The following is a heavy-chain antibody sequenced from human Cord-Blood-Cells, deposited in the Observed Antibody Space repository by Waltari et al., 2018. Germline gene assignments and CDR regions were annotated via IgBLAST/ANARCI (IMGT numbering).Heavy chain of an antibody. Sequence: HLQLKESGPGLVKPSETLSLTCIVSGGPISGSSYYGGGIGQPPGKGLEWIGSIYYSGSTYYNPSLKRRVTISVDTSKNQFSLKLSSVTAADTAVYYWARLDAFWGSMLLTGWYFDLWGRGTLVTVSS. CDR1: GGPISGSSYY. CDR2: IYYSGST. D-gene: IGHD3-10*02. V-gene: IGHV4-39*07. J-gene: IGHJ2*01. CDR3: ARLDAFWGSMLLTGWYFDL.